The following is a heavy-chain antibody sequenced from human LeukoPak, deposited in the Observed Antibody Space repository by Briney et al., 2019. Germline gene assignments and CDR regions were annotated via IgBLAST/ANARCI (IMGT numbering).Heavy chain of an antibody. V-gene: IGHV4-39*01. CDR3: ARLAGTYYFDY. CDR1: GGSISSSSYY. CDR2: IYYSGST. D-gene: IGHD3-10*01. J-gene: IGHJ4*02. Sequence: PSETLSLTCTVSGGSISSSSYYWGWIRQPPGKGLERIGSIYYSGSTYYNPSLKSRVTISVDTSKNQFSLKLSSVTAADTAVYCCARLAGTYYFDYWGQGTLVTVSS.